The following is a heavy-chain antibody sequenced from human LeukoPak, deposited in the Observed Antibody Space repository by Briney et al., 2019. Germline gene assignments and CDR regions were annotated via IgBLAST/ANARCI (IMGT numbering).Heavy chain of an antibody. Sequence: GGSLRLSCAASGFTVSSNYMSCVRQAPGKGLEWVSVIYTGGSVYYADSVKGRFTISRDNSKNTLYLQMNSLRAEDTAVYYCARAPPGVHPFDYWGQGRLVTVSS. CDR3: ARAPPGVHPFDY. CDR2: IYTGGSV. V-gene: IGHV3-53*01. CDR1: GFTVSSNY. J-gene: IGHJ4*02. D-gene: IGHD3-10*01.